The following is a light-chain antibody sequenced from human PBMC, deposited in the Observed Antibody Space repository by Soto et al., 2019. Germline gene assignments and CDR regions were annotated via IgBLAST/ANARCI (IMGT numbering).Light chain of an antibody. CDR3: SSYAGSNREV. J-gene: IGLJ1*01. V-gene: IGLV2-8*01. CDR2: EVS. Sequence: QSALTQPPSASGSPGQSVTISCTGTSGDVGGYNYVSWYQHHPGKAPKFLIYEVSKRPSGVPDRFSGSKSGNTASLTVSGRQAEDEADYYCSSYAGSNREVFGTGTKVTVL. CDR1: SGDVGGYNY.